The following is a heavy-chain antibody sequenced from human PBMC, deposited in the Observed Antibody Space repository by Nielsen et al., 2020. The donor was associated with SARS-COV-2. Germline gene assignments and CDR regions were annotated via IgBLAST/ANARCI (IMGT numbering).Heavy chain of an antibody. Sequence: GGSLRPSCAASGFTSSTYAMSWVRQAPGKGLEWVSAISGSGGSTYYADSVKGRFTISRDNSKNTLYLQMNSLRAEDTAVYYCAKEKFNAFDIWGQGTMVTVSS. V-gene: IGHV3-23*01. CDR2: ISGSGGST. CDR1: GFTSSTYA. CDR3: AKEKFNAFDI. J-gene: IGHJ3*02.